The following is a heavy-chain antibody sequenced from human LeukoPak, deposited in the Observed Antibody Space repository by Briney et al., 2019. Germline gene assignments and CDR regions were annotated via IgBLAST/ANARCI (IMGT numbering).Heavy chain of an antibody. Sequence: ASVKVSCKASGYTFTSYAMHWVRQAPGQRLEWMGWINAGNGNTKYSQKFQGRVTITRDTSASTAYMELSSLRSEDTAVYYCARDATENYDFWSDDAFDIWGLGTMVTVSS. CDR3: ARDATENYDFWSDDAFDI. J-gene: IGHJ3*02. V-gene: IGHV1-3*01. D-gene: IGHD3-3*01. CDR1: GYTFTSYA. CDR2: INAGNGNT.